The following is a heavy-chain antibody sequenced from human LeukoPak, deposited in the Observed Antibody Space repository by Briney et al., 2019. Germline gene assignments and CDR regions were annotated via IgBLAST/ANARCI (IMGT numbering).Heavy chain of an antibody. D-gene: IGHD5-12*01. Sequence: GGSLRLSCVASESTVRSNYMTWVRQAPGKGLEWVSLISWDGGSTYYADSVKGRFTISRDNSKNSLYLQMNSLRTEDTALYYCAKDGSGYDPYYFDYWGQGTLVTVSS. CDR3: AKDGSGYDPYYFDY. CDR2: ISWDGGST. V-gene: IGHV3-43*01. CDR1: ESTVRSNY. J-gene: IGHJ4*02.